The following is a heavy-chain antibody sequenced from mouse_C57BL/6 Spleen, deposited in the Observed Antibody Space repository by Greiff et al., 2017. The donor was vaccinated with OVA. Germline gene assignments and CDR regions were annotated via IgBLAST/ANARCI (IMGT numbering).Heavy chain of an antibody. Sequence: QVQLQQPGAELVMPGASVKLSCKASGYTFTSYWMHWVKQRPGQGLEWIGEIDPSDSYTNYNQKFKGKSTLTVDTSSSTAYMQLSSLTSEDSAVYYCARESSPYYFDYWGQGTTLTVSS. CDR3: ARESSPYYFDY. J-gene: IGHJ2*01. CDR1: GYTFTSYW. CDR2: IDPSDSYT. V-gene: IGHV1-69*01.